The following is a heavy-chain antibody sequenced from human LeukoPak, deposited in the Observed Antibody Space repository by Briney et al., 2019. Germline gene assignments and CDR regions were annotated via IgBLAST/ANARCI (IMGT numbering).Heavy chain of an antibody. J-gene: IGHJ4*02. D-gene: IGHD6-13*01. Sequence: PSETLSLTCTVSGDSISSRRYYWSWLRQPPGKGLEWIGSISYSGSTYYNPSLKSRATISLDTSKNQFSLKVSSVTAADTAVYYCARDGQHDWGQGTLVIVSS. CDR2: ISYSGST. CDR3: ARDGQHD. CDR1: GDSISSRRYY. V-gene: IGHV4-39*07.